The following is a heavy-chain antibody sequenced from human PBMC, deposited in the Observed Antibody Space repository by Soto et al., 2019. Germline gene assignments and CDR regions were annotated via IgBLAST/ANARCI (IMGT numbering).Heavy chain of an antibody. D-gene: IGHD6-6*01. J-gene: IGHJ4*02. V-gene: IGHV3-23*01. Sequence: GGSLRLSCAASGFTFSSYAMSWVRQAPGKGLEWVSAISGSGGSTYYADSVKGRFTISRDNSKNTLYLQMNSLRAEDTAVYYCAKHKYSSSSPWYFDYWGQGTLVTVSS. CDR1: GFTFSSYA. CDR3: AKHKYSSSSPWYFDY. CDR2: ISGSGGST.